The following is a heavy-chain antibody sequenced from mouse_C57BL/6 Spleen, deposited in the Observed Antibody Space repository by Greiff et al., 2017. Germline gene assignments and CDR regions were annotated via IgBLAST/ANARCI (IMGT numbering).Heavy chain of an antibody. V-gene: IGHV5-6*01. CDR1: GFTFSSYG. CDR2: ISSGGSYT. Sequence: EVMLVESGGDLVKPGGSLKLSCAASGFTFSSYGMSWVRQTPDKRLEWVATISSGGSYTYYPASVKGRFTISRDNAKNTLYLQMSSLKSEDTAMYYCARHDDYSSAWFAYWGQGTLVTVSA. J-gene: IGHJ3*01. CDR3: ARHDDYSSAWFAY. D-gene: IGHD2-5*01.